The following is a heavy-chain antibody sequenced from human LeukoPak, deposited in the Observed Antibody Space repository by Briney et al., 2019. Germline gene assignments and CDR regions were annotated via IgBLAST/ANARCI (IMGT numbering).Heavy chain of an antibody. CDR2: ISSSGSTI. D-gene: IGHD1-26*01. Sequence: GGSLRLSCAASGFTFSDYYMSWIRQAPGKGLEWVSYISSSGSTIYYADSVRGRFTISRDNAKNSLYLQMNSLRAEDTAVYYCARSRSRGYFDYWGQGTLVTVSS. CDR3: ARSRSRGYFDY. J-gene: IGHJ4*02. CDR1: GFTFSDYY. V-gene: IGHV3-11*01.